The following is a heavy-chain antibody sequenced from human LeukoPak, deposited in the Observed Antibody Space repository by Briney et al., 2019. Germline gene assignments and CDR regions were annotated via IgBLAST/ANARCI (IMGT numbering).Heavy chain of an antibody. V-gene: IGHV4-4*02. Sequence: PSETLSLTCAVSGGSISSSNWWSWVRQPPGKGLEWIGEIYHSRSTNYNTSLKSRVTISVDKSKNQFSLKLSSVTAADTAVYYCARVGYCSSTSCYSSPHYYYGMDVWGQGTTVTVPS. CDR3: ARVGYCSSTSCYSSPHYYYGMDV. J-gene: IGHJ6*02. D-gene: IGHD2-2*01. CDR1: GGSISSSNW. CDR2: IYHSRST.